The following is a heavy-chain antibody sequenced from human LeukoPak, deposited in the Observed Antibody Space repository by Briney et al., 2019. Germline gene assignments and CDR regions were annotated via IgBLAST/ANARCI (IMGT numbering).Heavy chain of an antibody. CDR1: GFTFGSYA. V-gene: IGHV3-23*01. J-gene: IGHJ4*02. CDR2: ISGSGGST. CDR3: AKAAGYCSGGNCFDY. Sequence: PGGSLRLSCAASGFTFGSYAMTWVRQAPGKGLEWVSGISGSGGSTYYAGSVKGRFTISRDNSKNTLYLQMNSQRAEDTAVYYCAKAAGYCSGGNCFDYWGQGTLVTVSS. D-gene: IGHD2-15*01.